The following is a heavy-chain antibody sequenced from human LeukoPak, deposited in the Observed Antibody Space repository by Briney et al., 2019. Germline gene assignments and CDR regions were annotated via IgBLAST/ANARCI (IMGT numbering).Heavy chain of an antibody. CDR3: ARLPLLYSSGMHY. J-gene: IGHJ4*02. D-gene: IGHD6-19*01. V-gene: IGHV1-69*13. Sequence: ASVKVSCKASGGTFSSYAISWVRQAPGQGLEWKGGIIPIFGTANYAQKFQGRVTITADESTSTAYMELSSLRSEDTAVYYCARLPLLYSSGMHYWGQGTLVTVSS. CDR2: IIPIFGTA. CDR1: GGTFSSYA.